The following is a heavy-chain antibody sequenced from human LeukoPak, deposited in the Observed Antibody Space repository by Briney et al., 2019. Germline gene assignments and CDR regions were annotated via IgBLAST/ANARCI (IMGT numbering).Heavy chain of an antibody. CDR3: AKAVDDYFFDY. CDR2: ISYDGSDK. Sequence: GGSLRLSCAASGFTFSSHGMHWVRQAPGKGLEWVAVISYDGSDKYYADSVKGRFTISRDNSKNTLYLQMNSLRAEDTAVYYCAKAVDDYFFDYWGQGTLVTVSS. J-gene: IGHJ4*02. D-gene: IGHD2-21*02. CDR1: GFTFSSHG. V-gene: IGHV3-30*18.